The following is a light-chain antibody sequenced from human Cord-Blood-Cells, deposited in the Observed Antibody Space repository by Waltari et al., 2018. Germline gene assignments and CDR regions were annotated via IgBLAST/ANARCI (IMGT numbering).Light chain of an antibody. J-gene: IGLJ3*02. CDR1: SSTIGAGFD. Sequence: QSVLTQPPSVSGAPGQRVTISCTGSSSTIGAGFDVHWYQPLPGTAPKLPIYGNSNRPSGVPDRFSGSKSGTSASLAITGLQAEDEADYYCQSYDSSLSGYWVFGGGTKLTVL. V-gene: IGLV1-40*01. CDR2: GNS. CDR3: QSYDSSLSGYWV.